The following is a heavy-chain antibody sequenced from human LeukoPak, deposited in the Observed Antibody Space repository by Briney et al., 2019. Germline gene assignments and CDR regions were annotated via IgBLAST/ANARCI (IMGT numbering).Heavy chain of an antibody. CDR1: GGTFSSYA. Sequence: ASVKVSWKASGGTFSSYAISWVRQAPGQGLEWMGGFEPEDGETIYAQKFQDRVTLTEDTSTDTAYLELSSLRSDDTAIYFCATMFRSGWSLDYWGQGTLVTVSS. D-gene: IGHD6-19*01. V-gene: IGHV1-24*01. CDR3: ATMFRSGWSLDY. CDR2: FEPEDGET. J-gene: IGHJ4*02.